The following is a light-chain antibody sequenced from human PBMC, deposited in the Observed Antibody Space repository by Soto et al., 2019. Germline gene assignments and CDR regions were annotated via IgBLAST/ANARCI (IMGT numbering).Light chain of an antibody. CDR3: CSYAGSSPHVV. V-gene: IGLV2-23*01. CDR1: SSDVGSYNL. Sequence: QSVLTQPASVSGSPGQSITISCSGTSSDVGSYNLVSWYQHHPGKAPKLMIYEGTKRPSGVSNRFSGSKSGNTASLTISGLQAEDEADYYCCSYAGSSPHVVFGGGTKQTVL. CDR2: EGT. J-gene: IGLJ2*01.